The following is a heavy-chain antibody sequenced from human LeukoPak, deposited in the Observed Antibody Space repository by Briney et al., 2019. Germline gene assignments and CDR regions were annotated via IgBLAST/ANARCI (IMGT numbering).Heavy chain of an antibody. Sequence: GGSLRLSCAASGFTFSGSAMHWVRQASGKGLEWVGRIRSKANSYATAYAASVKGRFTISRDDSKNTAYLQMNSLKTEDTAVYYCARGKTMVRGVMYYWGQGTLVTVSS. J-gene: IGHJ4*02. CDR3: ARGKTMVRGVMYY. V-gene: IGHV3-73*01. CDR2: IRSKANSYAT. CDR1: GFTFSGSA. D-gene: IGHD3-10*01.